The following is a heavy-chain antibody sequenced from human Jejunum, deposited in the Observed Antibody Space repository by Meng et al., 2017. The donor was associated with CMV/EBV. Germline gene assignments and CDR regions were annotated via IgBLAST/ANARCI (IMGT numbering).Heavy chain of an antibody. CDR3: ATDWGDTKSRFDY. Sequence: FPFSNYWMSWVRQTPGKGLEWVANIKQDGSEKYYVDSVKGRFTVSRDNAKNSLYLQMNSLRAEDTAVYYCATDWGDTKSRFDYWGQGSLVTVSS. CDR2: IKQDGSEK. CDR1: FPFSNYW. V-gene: IGHV3-7*01. D-gene: IGHD3-16*01. J-gene: IGHJ4*02.